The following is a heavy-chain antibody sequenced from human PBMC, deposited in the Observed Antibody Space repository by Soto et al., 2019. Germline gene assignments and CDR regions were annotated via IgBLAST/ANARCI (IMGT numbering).Heavy chain of an antibody. V-gene: IGHV4-59*01. CDR3: ARVVKSSSSHYYHMYV. Sequence: PSETLSLTCTVSGGSISSYYWSWIRQPPGKGLEWIGYIYYSGSTNYNPSLKSRVTISVDTSKNQLSLKLSSVTAADTAVYYCARVVKSSSSHYYHMYVWGKGTTVTVSS. CDR1: GGSISSYY. D-gene: IGHD6-6*01. CDR2: IYYSGST. J-gene: IGHJ6*03.